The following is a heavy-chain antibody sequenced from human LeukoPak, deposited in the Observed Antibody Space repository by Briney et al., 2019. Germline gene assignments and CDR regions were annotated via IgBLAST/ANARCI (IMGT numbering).Heavy chain of an antibody. CDR3: ATTVRSYYGMDV. CDR1: GFTFSTYG. Sequence: GGSLRLSCVASGFTFSTYGIHWVRQAPGKGLEWVANIKQDGSEKYYVDSVKGRITISRDNAKNSLYLQMNSLRAEDTAVYCCATTVRSYYGMDVWGQGTTVTVSS. J-gene: IGHJ6*02. D-gene: IGHD4-17*01. V-gene: IGHV3-7*01. CDR2: IKQDGSEK.